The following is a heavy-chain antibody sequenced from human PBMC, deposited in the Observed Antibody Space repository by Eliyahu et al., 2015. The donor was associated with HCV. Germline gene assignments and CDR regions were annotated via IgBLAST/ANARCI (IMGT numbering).Heavy chain of an antibody. Sequence: EVQLLESGGGLVQPGGSLRLSCAASGFTFTSYAMSWVRQAPGKGLEWVSSVSGSGGTTYYANSVRGRFTISRDNSKTTLYLQMTSLRADDTAVYYCAKGHGSGSYSVLDYWGQGTLVTVSS. J-gene: IGHJ4*02. D-gene: IGHD3-10*01. CDR1: GFTFTSYA. CDR2: VSGSGGTT. V-gene: IGHV3-23*01. CDR3: AKGHGSGSYSVLDY.